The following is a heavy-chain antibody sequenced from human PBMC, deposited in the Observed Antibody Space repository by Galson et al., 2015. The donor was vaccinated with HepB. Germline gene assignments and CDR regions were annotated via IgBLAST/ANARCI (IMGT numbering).Heavy chain of an antibody. J-gene: IGHJ5*02. D-gene: IGHD2-15*01. Sequence: SVKVSCKASGGTFSSYAISWVRQAPGQGLEWMGRIIPILGIANYAQKFQGRVTITADKSTSTAYMELSSLRSEDTAVYYCARVLATPPGWFDPWGQGTLVTVSS. CDR1: GGTFSSYA. V-gene: IGHV1-69*04. CDR3: ARVLATPPGWFDP. CDR2: IIPILGIA.